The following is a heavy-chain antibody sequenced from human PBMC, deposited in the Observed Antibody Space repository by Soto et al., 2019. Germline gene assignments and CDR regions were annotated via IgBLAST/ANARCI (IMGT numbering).Heavy chain of an antibody. V-gene: IGHV3-23*01. Sequence: GGSLRLSCAASGFSVSESYMSWVRQAPGKGLEWVSAIIGSGGSTYYADSVKGRFTISRDNSKNTLYLQMNSLRAEDTAVYYCAKGPHYYGSGSQYGMDVWGQGTTVTVSS. D-gene: IGHD3-10*01. CDR1: GFSVSESY. CDR3: AKGPHYYGSGSQYGMDV. J-gene: IGHJ6*02. CDR2: IIGSGGST.